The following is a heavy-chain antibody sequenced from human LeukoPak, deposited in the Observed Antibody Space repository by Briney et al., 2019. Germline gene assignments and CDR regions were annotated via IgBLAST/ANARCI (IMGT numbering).Heavy chain of an antibody. D-gene: IGHD3-3*01. Sequence: GGSLRLSCAASGFTFSSYGMHWLRQAPGKGLDWVAFIRFDATIKDYADSVKGRFTISRDNSKNTLYLQMNSLRADDTAIYYCAKVSPINPSGYLDYWGQGTLVTVSS. CDR2: IRFDATIK. V-gene: IGHV3-30*02. CDR1: GFTFSSYG. CDR3: AKVSPINPSGYLDY. J-gene: IGHJ4*02.